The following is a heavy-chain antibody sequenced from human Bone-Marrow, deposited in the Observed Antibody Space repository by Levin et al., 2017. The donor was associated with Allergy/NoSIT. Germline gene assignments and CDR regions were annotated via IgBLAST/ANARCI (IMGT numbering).Heavy chain of an antibody. CDR3: ARDSDSYASGSPY. J-gene: IGHJ1*01. D-gene: IGHD3-10*01. CDR2: IIPILNIA. Sequence: SVKVSCKASEGTFGSSTITWVRQAPGQGLEWMGRIIPILNIANSAQKLQGRVTITADKSTNTAYLELTSLTFEDTAVYYCARDSDSYASGSPYWGQGTLVTVSS. V-gene: IGHV1-69*04. CDR1: EGTFGSST.